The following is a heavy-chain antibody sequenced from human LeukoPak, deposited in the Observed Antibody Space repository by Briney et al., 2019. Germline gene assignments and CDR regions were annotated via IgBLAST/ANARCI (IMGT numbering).Heavy chain of an antibody. V-gene: IGHV3-23*01. J-gene: IGHJ4*02. CDR3: ANRHYDFWSGYLSDY. D-gene: IGHD3-3*01. CDR2: ISGSGGST. Sequence: GGSLRLSCAASGFTFSSYAMSWVRQAPGKGLEWVSAISGSGGSTYYADSVKGRFTISRDNSKNTLYLQMNSLRAEDTAVYYCANRHYDFWSGYLSDYWGQGTLVTVSS. CDR1: GFTFSSYA.